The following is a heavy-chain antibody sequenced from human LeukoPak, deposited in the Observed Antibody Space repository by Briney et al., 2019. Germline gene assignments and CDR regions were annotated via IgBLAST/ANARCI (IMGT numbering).Heavy chain of an antibody. Sequence: PGGSLRLSCAASGFTFSSYWMHWVRQVPGKGLAWVSRIDEFGSVTNSADSVQGRFSIYRDNAKNALYLQMNSLRAEDTAVYYCVRDMFGGRDYWGQGTLVTVSS. J-gene: IGHJ4*02. D-gene: IGHD3-10*02. CDR1: GFTFSSYW. CDR2: IDEFGSVT. CDR3: VRDMFGGRDY. V-gene: IGHV3-74*01.